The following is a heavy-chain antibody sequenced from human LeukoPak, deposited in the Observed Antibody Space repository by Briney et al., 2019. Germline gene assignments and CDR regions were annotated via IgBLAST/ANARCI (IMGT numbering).Heavy chain of an antibody. D-gene: IGHD5-24*01. CDR3: AKDIQLST. V-gene: IGHV3-23*01. CDR2: IGASGEST. J-gene: IGHJ3*01. CDR1: GFTFSVAA. Sequence: GGCLRLSCAASGFTFSVAAMTWVRQAPGKGLEWVSLIGASGESTYYADSVKGRFTISRDNSKNTLSLQMNSLRVEDTAMYFCAKDIQLSTWGLGTMVTVSS.